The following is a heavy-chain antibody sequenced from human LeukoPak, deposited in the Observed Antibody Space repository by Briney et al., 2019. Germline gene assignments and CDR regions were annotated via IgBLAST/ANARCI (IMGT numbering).Heavy chain of an antibody. Sequence: PGGSLRLSCAASGFTFSDYYMSWIRQAPGKGLEWLSYISGSGTSKYYADSVKGRFTISRDNAKNSLHLQMNSLRTEDTAVYYCAKNRRXTTXRCSFD. J-gene: IGHJ4*03. CDR3: AKNRRXTTXRCSFD. V-gene: IGHV3-11*04. D-gene: IGHD4-11*01. CDR1: GFTFSDYY. CDR2: ISGSGTSK.